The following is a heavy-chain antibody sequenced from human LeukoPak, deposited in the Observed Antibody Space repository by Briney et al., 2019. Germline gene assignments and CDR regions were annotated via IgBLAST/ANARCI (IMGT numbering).Heavy chain of an antibody. Sequence: GGSLRLSCAASGFTFSSYAMSWVRQAPGKGLEWVSAISGSATTYYADSVRGRFIISRDNSKNTLYLQMSSLRAEDTAVYYCARGFSSGCDYWGQGTLVTVSS. V-gene: IGHV3-23*01. CDR1: GFTFSSYA. CDR3: ARGFSSGCDY. D-gene: IGHD6-19*01. CDR2: ISGSATT. J-gene: IGHJ4*02.